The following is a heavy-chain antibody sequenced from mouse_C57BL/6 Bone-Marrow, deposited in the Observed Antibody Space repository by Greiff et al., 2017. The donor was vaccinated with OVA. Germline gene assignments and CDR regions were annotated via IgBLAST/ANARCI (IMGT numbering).Heavy chain of an antibody. J-gene: IGHJ4*01. V-gene: IGHV1-81*01. D-gene: IGHD2-1*01. Sequence: QVQLQQPGAELARPGASVKLSCKASGYTFTSYGISWVKQRTGQGLEWIGEIYPRSGNTYYNEKFKGKATLTADKSSSTAYMELRSLTSEDSAVYFCARGGNYNYYAMDYWGQGTSVTVSS. CDR1: GYTFTSYG. CDR2: IYPRSGNT. CDR3: ARGGNYNYYAMDY.